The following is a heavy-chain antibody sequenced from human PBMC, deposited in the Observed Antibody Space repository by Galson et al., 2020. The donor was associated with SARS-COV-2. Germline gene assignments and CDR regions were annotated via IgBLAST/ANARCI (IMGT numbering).Heavy chain of an antibody. Sequence: GGSLRLSCTASGFTFGDYAMSWFRQAPGKGLEWVGFIRSKAYSGTTEYAASVKGRFTITRDDSKSIDYLQMNSLKTEDTAVYYCSRVGYCSSTSGFDDWGQGTLVTVSS. CDR2: IRSKAYSGTT. D-gene: IGHD2-2*01. J-gene: IGHJ4*02. CDR1: GFTFGDYA. CDR3: SRVGYCSSTSGFDD. V-gene: IGHV3-49*03.